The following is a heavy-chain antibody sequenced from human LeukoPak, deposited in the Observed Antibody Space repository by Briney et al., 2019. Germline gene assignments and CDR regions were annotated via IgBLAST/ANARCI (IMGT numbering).Heavy chain of an antibody. J-gene: IGHJ4*02. CDR3: TRPHYDSSGYYYAFDY. CDR1: GFTFSGSA. CDR2: IRSKANSYAT. Sequence: GGSLRLSCAASGFTFSGSAMHWVRQASGKGLEWVGRIRSKANSYATAYAASVEGRFTISRDDSKNTAYLQMNSLKTEDTAVYYCTRPHYDSSGYYYAFDYWGQGTLVTVSS. D-gene: IGHD3-22*01. V-gene: IGHV3-73*01.